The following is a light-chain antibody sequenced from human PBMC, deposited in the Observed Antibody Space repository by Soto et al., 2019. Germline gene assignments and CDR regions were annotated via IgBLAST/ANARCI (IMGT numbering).Light chain of an antibody. J-gene: IGLJ1*01. V-gene: IGLV2-8*01. Sequence: QSVLTQPPSASGSPGQSVTISCTGTSSDIGGNNHVSWYQQHPGKAPKVMIYEVSKRPSGVPDRFSGSKSGNTASLTVSGLQAEDEADYYCSSYTGSNGVFGTGTKVTVL. CDR2: EVS. CDR3: SSYTGSNGV. CDR1: SSDIGGNNH.